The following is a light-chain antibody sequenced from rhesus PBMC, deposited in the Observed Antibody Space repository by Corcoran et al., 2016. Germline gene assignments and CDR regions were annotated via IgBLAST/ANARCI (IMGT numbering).Light chain of an antibody. CDR1: QSVGSY. V-gene: IGKV3-24*04. CDR2: GAS. J-gene: IGKJ4*01. Sequence: ETVMTQSPATLSLSPGERATLSCRASQSVGSYLAWYHQKPGQAPRLLIFGASSRATVIPDRFSGSGSGTDFPLPISSLEPKDVGVYFCHQSSTLSTFGGGTKVELK. CDR3: HQSSTLST.